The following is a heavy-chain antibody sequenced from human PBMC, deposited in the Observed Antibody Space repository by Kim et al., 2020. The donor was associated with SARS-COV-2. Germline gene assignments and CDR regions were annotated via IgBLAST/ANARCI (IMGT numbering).Heavy chain of an antibody. D-gene: IGHD6-13*01. CDR1: GFTFSSYS. CDR3: ARGIRIAAAGIISVDYYYYGMDV. J-gene: IGHJ6*02. V-gene: IGHV3-21*01. CDR2: ISSSSSYI. Sequence: GGSLRLSCAASGFTFSSYSMNWVRQAPGKGLEWVSSISSSSSYIYYADSVKGRFTISRDNAKNSLYLQMNSLRAEDTAVYYCARGIRIAAAGIISVDYYYYGMDVWGQGTTVTVSS.